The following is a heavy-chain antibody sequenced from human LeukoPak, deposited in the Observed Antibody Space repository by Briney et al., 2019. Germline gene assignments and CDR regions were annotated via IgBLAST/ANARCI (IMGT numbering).Heavy chain of an antibody. CDR2: IYYSGST. CDR1: GGSISSGGYY. V-gene: IGHV4-31*03. J-gene: IGHJ5*02. Sequence: SETLSLTCTVSGGSISSGGYYWSWIRQHPGKGLEWIGYIYYSGSTYYNPSLKSRVTISVDTSKNQFSLKLSSVTAADTAVYYCARENFVRQQQLCWFDPWGQGTLVTVSP. D-gene: IGHD6-13*01. CDR3: ARENFVRQQQLCWFDP.